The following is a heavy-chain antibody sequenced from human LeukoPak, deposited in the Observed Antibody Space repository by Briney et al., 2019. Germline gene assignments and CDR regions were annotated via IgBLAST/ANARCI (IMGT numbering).Heavy chain of an antibody. CDR2: ISGSGGST. CDR3: AKRTVVGATYFDY. D-gene: IGHD1-26*01. V-gene: IGHV3-23*01. CDR1: GFTFSNYW. J-gene: IGHJ4*02. Sequence: GGSLRLSCAASGFTFSNYWMHWVRQAPGKGLEWVSAISGSGGSTYYADSVKGRFTISRDNSKNTLYLQMNSLRAEDTAVYYCAKRTVVGATYFDYWGQGTMVTVSS.